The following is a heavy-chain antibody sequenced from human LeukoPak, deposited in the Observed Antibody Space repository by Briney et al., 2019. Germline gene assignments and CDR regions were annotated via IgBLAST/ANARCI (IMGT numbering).Heavy chain of an antibody. CDR3: AREAYCSGGSCYSGYFDY. D-gene: IGHD2-15*01. CDR1: GGSISSSNW. V-gene: IGHV4-4*02. Sequence: SETLSLTCAVSGGSISSSNWWSWVRQPPGKGLEWIGEIYHSGSTNYNPSLKSRVTISVDKSKNQFSLKLSSVTAADTAVYYCAREAYCSGGSCYSGYFDYWGQGTLVTVSS. J-gene: IGHJ4*02. CDR2: IYHSGST.